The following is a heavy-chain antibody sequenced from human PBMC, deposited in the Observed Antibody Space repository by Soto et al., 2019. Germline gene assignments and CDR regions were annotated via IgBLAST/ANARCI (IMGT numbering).Heavy chain of an antibody. D-gene: IGHD2-21*02. CDR3: ARGKGYCGGDCYSEIYYYYYGMDV. V-gene: IGHV1-18*01. Sequence: ASVKVSCTASGYTFTSYGISWVRQAPGQGLEWMGWISAYNGNTNYAQKLQGRVTMTTDTSTSTAYMELRSLRSDDTAVYYCARGKGYCGGDCYSEIYYYYYGMDVWGQGTTVTVSS. J-gene: IGHJ6*02. CDR1: GYTFTSYG. CDR2: ISAYNGNT.